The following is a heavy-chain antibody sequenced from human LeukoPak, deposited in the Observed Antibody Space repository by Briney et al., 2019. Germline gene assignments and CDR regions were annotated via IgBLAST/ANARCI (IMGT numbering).Heavy chain of an antibody. CDR1: GFTFSDYY. CDR2: FSSSGSTI. J-gene: IGHJ6*03. D-gene: IGHD6-19*01. CDR3: AREGSGWYAGYYYYYMDV. Sequence: GGSLRLSCAASGFTFSDYYMSWIRQAPGKGLEWVSYFSSSGSTIYYADSVKGRFTISRDNAKNSLYLQMNSLRAEDTAVYYCAREGSGWYAGYYYYYMDVWGKGTTVTVSS. V-gene: IGHV3-11*04.